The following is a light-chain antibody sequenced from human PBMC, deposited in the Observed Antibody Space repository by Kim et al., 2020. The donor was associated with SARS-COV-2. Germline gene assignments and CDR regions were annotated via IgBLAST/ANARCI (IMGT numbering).Light chain of an antibody. J-gene: IGKJ1*01. Sequence: DIQMAQSPSSLSASVGDRVTITCRASQGISNSLAWYQQKPGKVPMLLIYGASTLRSGVPSRFRGSGSGTDFTLTISSLQPEDAATYYCQQYNSAPWTFGQGTKVDIK. CDR2: GAS. CDR1: QGISNS. CDR3: QQYNSAPWT. V-gene: IGKV1-27*01.